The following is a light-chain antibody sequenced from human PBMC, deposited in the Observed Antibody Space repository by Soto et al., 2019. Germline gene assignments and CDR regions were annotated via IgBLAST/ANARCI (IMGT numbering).Light chain of an antibody. V-gene: IGLV2-8*01. CDR1: KSDIGVYDF. J-gene: IGLJ1*01. CDR2: EVV. Sequence: QSVLTQPPSASGSPGQSVTISCTGTKSDIGVYDFVSWYQHHPGKAPRLIIYEVVQRPSGVPDRFSGSKSGNTASLTVSGLQAADEADYFCTSYAGSNTYVFRSGTTVTVL. CDR3: TSYAGSNTYV.